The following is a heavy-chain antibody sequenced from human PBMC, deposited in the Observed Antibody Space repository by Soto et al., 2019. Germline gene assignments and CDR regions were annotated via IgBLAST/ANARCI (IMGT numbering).Heavy chain of an antibody. Sequence: SETLSLTCAVSGGSLRGHYWSWIRQSPEKGLEWIGEINHSGFTNYNPTLKSRVTISRDASKNQFSLRLSSMTAADSAVYFCARAAVKLGATLFDSWGKGTLVTV. D-gene: IGHD1-26*01. CDR3: ARAAVKLGATLFDS. J-gene: IGHJ4*02. CDR1: GGSLRGHY. V-gene: IGHV4-34*01. CDR2: INHSGFT.